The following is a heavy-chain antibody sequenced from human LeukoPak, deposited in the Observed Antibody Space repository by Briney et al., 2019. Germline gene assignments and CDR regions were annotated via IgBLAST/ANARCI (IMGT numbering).Heavy chain of an antibody. CDR1: GASVSDSSYY. CDR2: IYCSGST. D-gene: IGHD3-9*01. V-gene: IGHV4-39*01. Sequence: SETLSLTCAVSGASVSDSSYYWGWIRQPPGKGLEWVGNIYCSGSTYYNPSLDSRVTMSVDTPKNQFSLKMSSVTAADPAVYYCARLSKGRYFDYIFDYWGQGTLVTVSS. CDR3: ARLSKGRYFDYIFDY. J-gene: IGHJ4*02.